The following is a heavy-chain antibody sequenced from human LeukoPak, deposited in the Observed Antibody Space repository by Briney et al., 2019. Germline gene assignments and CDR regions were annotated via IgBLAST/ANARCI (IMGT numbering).Heavy chain of an antibody. D-gene: IGHD2-15*01. J-gene: IGHJ4*02. V-gene: IGHV1-2*02. CDR2: INPHTGGT. CDR3: ARPYCSGGSCHDYFDY. Sequence: GASVKVSCKASGYTFTGYYMHWVRQAPGQGLEWMGWINPHTGGTNYAQKFQGRVTMTRDTSISTAYIELGGLTSDDTAVYYCARPYCSGGSCHDYFDYWGQGTLVTVSS. CDR1: GYTFTGYY.